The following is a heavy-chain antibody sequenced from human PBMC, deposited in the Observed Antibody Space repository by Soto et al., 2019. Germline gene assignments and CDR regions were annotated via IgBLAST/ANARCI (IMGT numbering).Heavy chain of an antibody. V-gene: IGHV4-34*01. D-gene: IGHD6-19*01. J-gene: IGHJ6*02. CDR2: INHSGST. Sequence: QVQLQQWGAGLLKPSETLSLTCAVYGGSFSGYYWSWIRQPPGKGLEWIGEINHSGSTNYNPSLKSRVTISVDTSKNQFSLKLSSVTAADTAVYYCARLAVAGTFYYYYGMDVWGHGTTVTVSS. CDR1: GGSFSGYY. CDR3: ARLAVAGTFYYYYGMDV.